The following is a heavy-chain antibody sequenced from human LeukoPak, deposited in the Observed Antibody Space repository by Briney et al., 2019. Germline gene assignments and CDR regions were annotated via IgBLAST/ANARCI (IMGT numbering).Heavy chain of an antibody. Sequence: GGSLRLSCAASGLSFSDYYMRWIRQAPGKGLEWVSYISSSGSTIYYADSVKGRFTISRDNAKNSLYLQMNSLRAEDTAVYYCARESPKSAYYLRPFDGFDIWGQGTMVTVSS. CDR1: GLSFSDYY. V-gene: IGHV3-11*01. CDR2: ISSSGSTI. D-gene: IGHD3-3*01. CDR3: ARESPKSAYYLRPFDGFDI. J-gene: IGHJ3*02.